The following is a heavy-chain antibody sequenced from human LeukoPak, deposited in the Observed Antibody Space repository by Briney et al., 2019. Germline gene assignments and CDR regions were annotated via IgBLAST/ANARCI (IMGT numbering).Heavy chain of an antibody. J-gene: IGHJ4*02. Sequence: GGSLRLSCEASGFTFSSYAMSWVRQAPGKGLEWVSDISASAGSTDYSDSVTGRFTISRDNSKNTLYLQMNSLRADDTALYYCAKGGSFRAFDYWGQGTLVTVSS. CDR3: AKGGSFRAFDY. CDR2: ISASAGST. V-gene: IGHV3-23*01. D-gene: IGHD6-13*01. CDR1: GFTFSSYA.